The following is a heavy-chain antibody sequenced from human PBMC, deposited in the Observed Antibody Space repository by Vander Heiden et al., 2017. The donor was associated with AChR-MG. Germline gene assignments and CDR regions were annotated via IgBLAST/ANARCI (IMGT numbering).Heavy chain of an antibody. J-gene: IGHJ4*02. V-gene: IGHV3-23*01. CDR2: ISGRTTGSVS. Sequence: EVQLLESGGVLVQPGESLRLSCAASGFNFNSYTMSWVRQVPGKGLEWVSIISGRTTGSVSYYADSVKGRFTISRDNSKNTLYLQMNSLRADDAAVYFCARHPSARIVGSLCYFEYWGQGTLVTVSS. CDR1: GFNFNSYT. CDR3: ARHPSARIVGSLCYFEY. D-gene: IGHD1-26*01.